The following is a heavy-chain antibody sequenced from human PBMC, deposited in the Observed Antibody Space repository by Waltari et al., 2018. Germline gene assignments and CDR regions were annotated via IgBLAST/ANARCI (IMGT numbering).Heavy chain of an antibody. CDR1: GFTFGDYA. D-gene: IGHD4-17*01. CDR2: IRSKAYGGTT. Sequence: EVQLVESGGGLVQPGRSLRLSCTASGFTFGDYAMSWVRQAPGTGLEWVGFIRSKAYGGTTEYAASVKGRFTISRDDSKSIAYLQMTSLKTEDTAVYYCTRDNPPSRLYGDPATLDYWGQGTLVTVSS. J-gene: IGHJ4*02. V-gene: IGHV3-49*04. CDR3: TRDNPPSRLYGDPATLDY.